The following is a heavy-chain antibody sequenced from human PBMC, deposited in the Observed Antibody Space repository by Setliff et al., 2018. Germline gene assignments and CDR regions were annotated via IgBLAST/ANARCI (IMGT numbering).Heavy chain of an antibody. Sequence: GGSLRLSCAASGFTFSDYYMSWIRQAPGKGLEWVSYISSSGSTIYYADSVKGRFTISRDNSKNTVYLEMNSLRAEDTAVYYCAREWIAVAGTGFDYWGQGTLVTVSS. D-gene: IGHD6-19*01. CDR2: ISSSGSTI. V-gene: IGHV3-11*01. CDR1: GFTFSDYY. CDR3: AREWIAVAGTGFDY. J-gene: IGHJ4*02.